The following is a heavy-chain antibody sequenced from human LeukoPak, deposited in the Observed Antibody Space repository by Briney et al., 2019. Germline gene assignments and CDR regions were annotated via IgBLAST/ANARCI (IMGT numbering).Heavy chain of an antibody. CDR3: ARARIAARTYYFDY. Sequence: GGSLRLSCAASGFTFSSYWMSWVRQAPGKGLEWVANIKQDGSEKYYVDSVKGRFTISRDNAKNSLYLQMNSLRAEDTAVYYCARARIAARTYYFDYWSQGTLVTVSS. CDR2: IKQDGSEK. J-gene: IGHJ4*02. D-gene: IGHD6-6*01. CDR1: GFTFSSYW. V-gene: IGHV3-7*01.